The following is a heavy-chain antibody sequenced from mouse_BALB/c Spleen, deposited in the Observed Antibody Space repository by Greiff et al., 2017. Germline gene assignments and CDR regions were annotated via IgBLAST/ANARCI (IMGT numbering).Heavy chain of an antibody. D-gene: IGHD1-1*01. Sequence: VQLQQSGPGLVKPSQSLSLTCTVTGYSITSDYAWNWIRQFPGNKLEWMGYISYSGSTSYNPSLKSRISITRDTSKNQFFLQLNSVTTEDTATYYCARYYYGSNPTFFDYWGQGTTLTVSS. CDR2: ISYSGST. CDR1: GYSITSDYA. J-gene: IGHJ2*01. CDR3: ARYYYGSNPTFFDY. V-gene: IGHV3-2*02.